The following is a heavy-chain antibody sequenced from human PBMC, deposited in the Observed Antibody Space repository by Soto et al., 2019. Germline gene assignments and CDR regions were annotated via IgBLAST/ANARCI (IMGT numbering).Heavy chain of an antibody. CDR1: GFTFADYT. D-gene: IGHD3-10*01. J-gene: IGHJ4*02. CDR3: TKDRAYSYDFRWGVFDY. Sequence: GGSLRLSCAASGFTFADYTMHWVRQAPGKGLEWVSLISWDGRSTYYADSVKGRFTISRDNSKNSLYLQMNSLRTEDTAFYYCTKDRAYSYDFRWGVFDYWGLGTLVTVSS. V-gene: IGHV3-43*01. CDR2: ISWDGRST.